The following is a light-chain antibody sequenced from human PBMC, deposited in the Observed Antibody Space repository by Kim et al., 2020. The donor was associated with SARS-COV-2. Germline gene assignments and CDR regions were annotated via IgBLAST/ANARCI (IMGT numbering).Light chain of an antibody. CDR2: DTN. J-gene: IGLJ2*01. CDR1: TGGVTSCHY. CDR3: LLSYGDTRV. Sequence: PGGPVTLTCGTSTGGVTSCHYSYWYQPRPGHAPRTLIYDTNNKHSWTPARFSASRLGDRAALTLSGAQPEDEAEYYCLLSYGDTRVFGGGTQLTVL. V-gene: IGLV7-46*01.